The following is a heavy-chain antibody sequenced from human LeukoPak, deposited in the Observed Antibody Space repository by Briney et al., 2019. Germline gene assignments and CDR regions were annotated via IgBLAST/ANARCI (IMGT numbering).Heavy chain of an antibody. CDR1: GFSLNTNRVG. D-gene: IGHD3-10*01. CDR2: IYGDDYQ. CDR3: AHRPSMIRGVIIGPYFDF. Sequence: SGPTLVKPTQTLTLTCTFSGFSLNTNRVGVGWIRQPPGKALEWLALIYGDDYQRYSPSLKNRITITKDTSKNQVVLTMTNMDPVDTATYFCAHRPSMIRGVIIGPYFDFWGQGILVTVSS. J-gene: IGHJ4*02. V-gene: IGHV2-5*02.